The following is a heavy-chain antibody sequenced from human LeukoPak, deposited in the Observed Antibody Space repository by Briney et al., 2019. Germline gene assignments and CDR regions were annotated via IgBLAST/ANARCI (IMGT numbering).Heavy chain of an antibody. CDR3: ARGGAGYAFDY. D-gene: IGHD5-12*01. CDR1: GGSISSSSYY. Sequence: ETLSLTCTVSGGSISSSSYYWGWIRQPPGKGLEWVSVISSGGTPYYADSVKGRFTISRDSSENTLYLQMHSLRAEDTAVYYCARGGAGYAFDYWGQGTLVTVSS. CDR2: ISSGGTP. V-gene: IGHV3-66*02. J-gene: IGHJ4*02.